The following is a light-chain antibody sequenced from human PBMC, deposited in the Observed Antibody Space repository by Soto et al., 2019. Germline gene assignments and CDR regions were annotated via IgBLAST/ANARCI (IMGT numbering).Light chain of an antibody. CDR3: QQSYSTPPT. V-gene: IGKV1-39*01. J-gene: IGKJ1*01. Sequence: IQMTQSQSSLSASVGDRFTITCRASQSISTYLNWYQQTPGKAPKLLIYAASSLQSGVPSRFSGSGSGTDFTLTISSLHPEDSATYYCQQSYSTPPTFGQGTKVDIK. CDR1: QSISTY. CDR2: AAS.